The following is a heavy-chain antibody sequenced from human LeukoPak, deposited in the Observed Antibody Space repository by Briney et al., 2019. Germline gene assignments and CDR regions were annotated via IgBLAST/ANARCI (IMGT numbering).Heavy chain of an antibody. J-gene: IGHJ4*02. CDR2: INPNSGGT. CDR1: GYTFTGYY. Sequence: ASVKVSCKASGYTFTGYYMHWVRQAPGQGLEWMGWINPNSGGTNYAQKFQGRVTMTRDTSISTAYMELSRLRSDDTAVYYCARDAYADIVGPGYWGQGTLVTVSS. CDR3: ARDAYADIVGPGY. V-gene: IGHV1-2*02. D-gene: IGHD2-15*01.